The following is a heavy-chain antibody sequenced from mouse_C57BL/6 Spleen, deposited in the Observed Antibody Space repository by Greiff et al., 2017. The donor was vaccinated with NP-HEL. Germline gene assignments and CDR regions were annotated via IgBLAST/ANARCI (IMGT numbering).Heavy chain of an antibody. CDR3: ARLDYYGSSYFDY. CDR1: GYTFTSYW. Sequence: QVQLQQPGAELVMPGASVKLSCKASGYTFTSYWMHWVKQRPGQGLGWIGEIDPSDSYPNYNQKFKGKSTLTVDKSSSTAYMQLSSLTSEDSAVYYCARLDYYGSSYFDYWGQGTTLTVSS. J-gene: IGHJ2*01. D-gene: IGHD1-1*01. V-gene: IGHV1-69*01. CDR2: IDPSDSYP.